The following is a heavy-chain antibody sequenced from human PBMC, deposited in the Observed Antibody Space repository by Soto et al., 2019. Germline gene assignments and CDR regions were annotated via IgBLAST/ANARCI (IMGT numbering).Heavy chain of an antibody. CDR3: ARGAGDIGYYFDY. CDR2: INHSGSA. J-gene: IGHJ4*02. D-gene: IGHD7-27*01. Sequence: QVQLQQWGAGLLKPSETLSLTSAVYGGSFSGYYWTWIRQPPGKGLEWIGEINHSGSANYNPSLKSRVTVSVDTSKNQFSLKLSSVTAADTAVYYCARGAGDIGYYFDYWGQGILVTVSS. V-gene: IGHV4-34*01. CDR1: GGSFSGYY.